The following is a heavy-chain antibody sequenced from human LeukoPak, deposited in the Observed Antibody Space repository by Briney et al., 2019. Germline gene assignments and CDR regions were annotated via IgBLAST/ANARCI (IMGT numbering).Heavy chain of an antibody. CDR3: ARHGRGADAFDI. J-gene: IGHJ3*02. CDR2: MNPNSGNT. D-gene: IGHD3-10*01. CDR1: GYTFTSYD. V-gene: IGHV1-8*01. Sequence: ASVKVSCKASGYTFTSYDINWVRQATGQGPEWMGWMNPNSGNTGYAQKFQGRVTMTRNTSISTAYMELSSLRSEDTAVYYCARHGRGADAFDIWGQGTMVIVSS.